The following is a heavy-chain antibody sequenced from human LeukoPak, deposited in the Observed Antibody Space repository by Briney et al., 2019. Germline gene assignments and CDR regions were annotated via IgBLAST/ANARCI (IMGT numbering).Heavy chain of an antibody. V-gene: IGHV5-51*01. D-gene: IGHD2-15*01. Sequence: GESLKISCKGSGYSFTSYWINWVRQMPGKGLEWMGIIYPADSDIRYSPSFQGQVTISADKSISTAYLQWNSLKASDTAMYYCARQEYCSGASCYTWFDPWGQGTLVTVSS. CDR3: ARQEYCSGASCYTWFDP. CDR2: IYPADSDI. J-gene: IGHJ5*02. CDR1: GYSFTSYW.